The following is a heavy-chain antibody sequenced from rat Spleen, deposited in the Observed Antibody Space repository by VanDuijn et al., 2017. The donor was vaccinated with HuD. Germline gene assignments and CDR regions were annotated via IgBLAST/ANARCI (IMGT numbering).Heavy chain of an antibody. V-gene: IGHV5-7*01. D-gene: IGHD1-2*01. J-gene: IGHJ2*01. CDR1: GFTFSDYN. Sequence: EVQLVESGGGLVQPGRSLKLSCAASGFTFSDYNMAWVRQAPKKGLEWVATISYDGSSTYYRDSVKGRFTISRDNAKSTLYLQMDSLRSEDTATYYCARHSYSSYGEFDYWGQGVMVTVSS. CDR2: ISYDGSST. CDR3: ARHSYSSYGEFDY.